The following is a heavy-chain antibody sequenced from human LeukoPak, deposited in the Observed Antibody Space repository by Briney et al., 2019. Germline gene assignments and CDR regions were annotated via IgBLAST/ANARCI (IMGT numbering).Heavy chain of an antibody. D-gene: IGHD2-15*01. CDR1: GFTFTTSA. V-gene: IGHV1-58*02. J-gene: IGHJ5*01. CDR2: IVVGSGNT. CDR3: ARGTLEHCSGASCYPLDS. Sequence: GASVKVSCKASGFTFTTSAMHWVRQARGQRLGWIGWIVVGSGNTKYAQKFQERVTITRDMSTSTVYIELRSLRSEDTAVYYCARGTLEHCSGASCYPLDSWGQGTLVTVSS.